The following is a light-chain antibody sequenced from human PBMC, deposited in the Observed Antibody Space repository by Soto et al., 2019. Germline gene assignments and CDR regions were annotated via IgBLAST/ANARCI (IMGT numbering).Light chain of an antibody. CDR2: DAS. V-gene: IGKV3-11*01. CDR1: QTVSTF. J-gene: IGKJ1*01. Sequence: EIVLTQSPDTLSLSPGERATLSCRASQTVSTFLAWYQQKPGQAPRLIVYDASKRAPGIPARFTGSGSGTDFTLTASSLEHEDFALYYCQQSSGWPTFGQGTKVDIK. CDR3: QQSSGWPT.